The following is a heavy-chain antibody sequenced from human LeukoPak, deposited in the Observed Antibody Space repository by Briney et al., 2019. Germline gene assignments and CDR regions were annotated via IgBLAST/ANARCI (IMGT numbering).Heavy chain of an antibody. Sequence: SETLSLTCTVSGYSISSGYYWGWIRQPPGKGLEWIGSIYHSGSTYYNPSLKSRVTISVDTSKNQFSLNLRSVTAADTAVYYCARDSRGAGPDFDYWGQGTLVTVSS. CDR1: GYSISSGYY. J-gene: IGHJ4*02. D-gene: IGHD6-19*01. V-gene: IGHV4-38-2*02. CDR2: IYHSGST. CDR3: ARDSRGAGPDFDY.